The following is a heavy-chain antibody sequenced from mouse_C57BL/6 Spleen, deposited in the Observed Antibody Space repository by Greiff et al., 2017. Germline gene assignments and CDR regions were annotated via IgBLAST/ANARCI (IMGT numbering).Heavy chain of an antibody. D-gene: IGHD1-1*01. J-gene: IGHJ2*01. CDR3: DKNYGSRFGLDN. CDR2: INPSSGYS. CDR1: GYTFTSYT. Sequence: QVPLQQSGAELSRPGASVKMSCKASGYTFTSYTMNWVNQRPGQGLEWIGYINPSSGYSKYNQKFKDKATLTADKSSSKAYMQLSRLKSEDSAIYCGDKNYGSRFGLDNWGKDTNLTVSS. V-gene: IGHV1-4*01.